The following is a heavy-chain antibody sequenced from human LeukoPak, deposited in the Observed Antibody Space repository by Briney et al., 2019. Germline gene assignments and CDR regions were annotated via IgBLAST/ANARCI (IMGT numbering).Heavy chain of an antibody. CDR2: ISSSGSTI. CDR1: GFTFSSFE. D-gene: IGHD6-19*01. Sequence: GGSLKLFCAASGFTFSSFEMNWGRQAPGKGLEWVSYISSSGSTIYYADSVKGRFTISRDNAKNSLYLQMNSLRAEDTAVYYCARVLGSSGWAIDYWGQGTLVTVSS. V-gene: IGHV3-48*03. J-gene: IGHJ4*02. CDR3: ARVLGSSGWAIDY.